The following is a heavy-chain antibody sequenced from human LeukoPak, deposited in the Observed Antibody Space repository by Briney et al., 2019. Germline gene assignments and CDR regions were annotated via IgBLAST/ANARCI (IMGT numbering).Heavy chain of an antibody. CDR1: GFTFIDYD. CDR3: ARGGIQVSGIDEFDY. CDR2: IGIRGDT. Sequence: GGSLRLFCAASGFTFIDYDMHWVRQVIGKGLEWVSAIGIRGDTHYSGSVKGRFTLSRENAESSLYLQMNSLRAEDTAVYYRARGGIQVSGIDEFDYWGQGTLVTVSS. D-gene: IGHD6-19*01. V-gene: IGHV3-13*01. J-gene: IGHJ4*02.